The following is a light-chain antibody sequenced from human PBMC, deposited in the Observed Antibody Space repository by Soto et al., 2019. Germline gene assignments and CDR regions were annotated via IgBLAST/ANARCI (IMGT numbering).Light chain of an antibody. CDR1: QSVSSY. J-gene: IGKJ2*01. V-gene: IGKV3-11*01. CDR3: QQRSSWPPYS. Sequence: EIVLTQSPATLSLSPGERATLSCRASQSVSSYLAWYQQKPGQAPRLLIYDASNRATDIPARFSGSGSETDFTLTISSLEPEDFAVYYCQQRSSWPPYSFGQGTKLEIK. CDR2: DAS.